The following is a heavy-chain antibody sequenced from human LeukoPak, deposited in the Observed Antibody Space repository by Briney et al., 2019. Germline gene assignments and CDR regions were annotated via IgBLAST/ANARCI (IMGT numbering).Heavy chain of an antibody. CDR1: GYTFTSYD. CDR2: IIPIFGTA. V-gene: IGHV1-69*05. J-gene: IGHJ4*02. D-gene: IGHD5-18*01. CDR3: ARGPKGYSYGYEYYFDY. Sequence: SVKVSCKASGYTFTSYDISWVRQAPGQGLEWMGGIIPIFGTANYAQKFQGRVTITTDESTSTAYMELSSLRSEDTAVYYCARGPKGYSYGYEYYFDYWGQGTLVTVSS.